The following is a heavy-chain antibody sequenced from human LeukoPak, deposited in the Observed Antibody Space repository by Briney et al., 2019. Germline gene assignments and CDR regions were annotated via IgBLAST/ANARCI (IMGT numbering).Heavy chain of an antibody. J-gene: IGHJ4*02. CDR1: GASTNRRASANSYY. Sequence: SETLSLTCTVSGASTNRRASANSYYWSWIRQVPGKGLEWVGNIYNIGSTNYNPSLKSRVTISVDTSKNQFSLKLSSVTAADTAVYYCARFEARWYSRSGPFDYWGQGTLVTVSS. CDR2: IYNIGST. D-gene: IGHD6-6*01. CDR3: ARFEARWYSRSGPFDY. V-gene: IGHV4-39*07.